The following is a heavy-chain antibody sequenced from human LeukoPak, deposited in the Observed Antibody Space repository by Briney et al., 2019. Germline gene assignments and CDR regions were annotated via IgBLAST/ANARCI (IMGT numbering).Heavy chain of an antibody. D-gene: IGHD3-16*01. CDR1: GFTFSSYA. Sequence: GGSLRLSCAASGFTFSSYAVSWVRQAPGKGLEWVSSISGSGGSTYYADSVKGRFTISRDNSKNTLYLRVNSLRAEDTAVYYCAKGGGNWYFDLWGRGALVTVSS. J-gene: IGHJ2*01. CDR2: ISGSGGST. V-gene: IGHV3-23*01. CDR3: AKGGGNWYFDL.